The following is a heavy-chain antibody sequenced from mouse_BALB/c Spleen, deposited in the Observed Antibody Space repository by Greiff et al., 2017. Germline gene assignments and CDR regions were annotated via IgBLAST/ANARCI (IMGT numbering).Heavy chain of an antibody. J-gene: IGHJ3*01. D-gene: IGHD2-4*01. V-gene: IGHV3-2*02. CDR1: GYSITSDYA. CDR2: ISYSGST. CDR3: ASLYYDYDDGVAY. Sequence: EVKLVESGPGLVKPSQSLSLTCTVTGYSITSDYAWNWIRQFPGNKLEWMGYISYSGSTSYNPSLKSRISITRDTSKNQFFLQLNSVTTEDTATYYCASLYYDYDDGVAYWGQGTLVTVSA.